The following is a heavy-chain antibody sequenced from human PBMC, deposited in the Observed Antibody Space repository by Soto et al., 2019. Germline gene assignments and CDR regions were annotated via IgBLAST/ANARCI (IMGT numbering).Heavy chain of an antibody. D-gene: IGHD3-10*01. CDR1: GYSFTSYW. CDR2: IDPSDSYT. CDR3: PAWAMGSTSGPPGGGDY. V-gene: IGHV5-10-1*01. Sequence: PGESLKISCKGSGYSFTSYWISWVRQMPGKGLEWMGRIDPSDSYTNYSPSFQGHVTISADKSIITAYLQWSSLKAPDTAMYYCPAWAMGSTSGPPGGGDYWGQATLVTVSS. J-gene: IGHJ4*02.